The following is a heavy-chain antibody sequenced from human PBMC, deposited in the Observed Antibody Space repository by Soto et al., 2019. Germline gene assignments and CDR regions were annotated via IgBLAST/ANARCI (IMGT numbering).Heavy chain of an antibody. V-gene: IGHV1-2*04. CDR1: GYTFTGCD. D-gene: IGHD3-10*01. J-gene: IGHJ6*02. Sequence: AASVNLSCKCSGYTFTGCDMHWVREAPGQGLECMGWINPNSGGTNYAQKFQGWVTMTRDTSISTAYMELSRLRSDDTAVYYCARDLSYGSGSYYGMDVWGQGTTVTVSS. CDR2: INPNSGGT. CDR3: ARDLSYGSGSYYGMDV.